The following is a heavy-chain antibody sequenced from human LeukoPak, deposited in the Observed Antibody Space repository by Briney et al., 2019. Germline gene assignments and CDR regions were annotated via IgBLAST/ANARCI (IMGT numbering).Heavy chain of an antibody. Sequence: ASVKVSCKASGYTFTSYAMHWVRQAPGQRLEWMGWINAGNGNTKYSQEFQGRVTITRDTSASTAYMELSSLRSEDMAVYYCASGPLIYYYMDVWGKGTTVTVSS. CDR2: INAGNGNT. CDR1: GYTFTSYA. V-gene: IGHV1-3*03. D-gene: IGHD3-9*01. J-gene: IGHJ6*03. CDR3: ASGPLIYYYMDV.